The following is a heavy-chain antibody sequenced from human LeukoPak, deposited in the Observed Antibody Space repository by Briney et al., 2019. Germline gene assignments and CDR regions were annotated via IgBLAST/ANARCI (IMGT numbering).Heavy chain of an antibody. J-gene: IGHJ4*02. CDR3: ARDLNRYCSGGSCSRFDY. V-gene: IGHV3-7*04. Sequence: GGSLRLSCAASGFTFSSYWMSWVRQAPGKGLEWVAIIKQDGTEKYYVDSVKGRFTISRDNAKNSLYLQMNSLRAEDTAVYYCARDLNRYCSGGSCSRFDYWGQGTLVTVSS. CDR1: GFTFSSYW. CDR2: IKQDGTEK. D-gene: IGHD2-15*01.